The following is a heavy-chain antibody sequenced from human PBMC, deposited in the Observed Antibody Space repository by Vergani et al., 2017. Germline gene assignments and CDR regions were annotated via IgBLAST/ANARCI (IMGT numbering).Heavy chain of an antibody. CDR3: AREAAAGTGLRKYFQH. J-gene: IGHJ1*01. CDR1: GYTFTGYY. D-gene: IGHD6-13*01. V-gene: IGHV1-2*02. Sequence: QVQLVQSGAEVKKPGASVKVSCKASGYTFTGYYMHWVRQAPGQGLEWMGWINPNSGGTNYAQKFQGRVTMTRDTSTSTVYMELSSLRSEDTAVYYCAREAAAGTGLRKYFQHWGQGTLVTVSS. CDR2: INPNSGGT.